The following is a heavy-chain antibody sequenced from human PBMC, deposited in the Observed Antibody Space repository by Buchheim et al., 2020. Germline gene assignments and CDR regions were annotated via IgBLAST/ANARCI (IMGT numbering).Heavy chain of an antibody. CDR2: ISSSSTI. CDR1: GFTFSSYS. CDR3: ARDTYYYDSSGYCPFDY. V-gene: IGHV3-48*01. J-gene: IGHJ4*02. D-gene: IGHD3-22*01. Sequence: EVQLVESGGGLVQPGGSLRLSCAASGFTFSSYSMNWVRQAPGKGLEWVSYISSSSTIYYADSVKGRFTISRDNAKNSLYLQMNSLRAEDTAVYYCARDTYYYDSSGYCPFDYWGQGTL.